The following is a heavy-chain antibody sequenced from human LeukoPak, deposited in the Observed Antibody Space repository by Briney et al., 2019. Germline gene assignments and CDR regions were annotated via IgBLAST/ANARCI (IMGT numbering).Heavy chain of an antibody. CDR2: ISSSNSFI. CDR1: GFSFTTYS. CDR3: ARDGGWLQDIDY. J-gene: IGHJ4*02. Sequence: PGGSLRLSCAASGFSFTTYSMNGVPQAPGKGREWVSSISSSNSFIYYADSVKGRFTISRDNAKNSLYLQMNSLRAEDTAVYYCARDGGWLQDIDYWGQGTLVTVSS. D-gene: IGHD5-24*01. V-gene: IGHV3-21*01.